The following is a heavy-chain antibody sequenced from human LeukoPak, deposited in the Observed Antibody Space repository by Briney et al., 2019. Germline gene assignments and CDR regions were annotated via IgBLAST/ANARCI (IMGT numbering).Heavy chain of an antibody. CDR1: GFRFEDYA. CDR3: AKDSTSKYYESETYLEFWDY. Sequence: GGSLRLSCAASGFRFEDYAMHWVRQAPGKGLEWVSSISWNSGTIGYADSVKGRFTISRDNAKNSLSLQMSSLRTEDTAFYYCAKDSTSKYYESETYLEFWDYWGQGTQVTVSS. V-gene: IGHV3-9*01. J-gene: IGHJ4*02. D-gene: IGHD3-10*01. CDR2: ISWNSGTI.